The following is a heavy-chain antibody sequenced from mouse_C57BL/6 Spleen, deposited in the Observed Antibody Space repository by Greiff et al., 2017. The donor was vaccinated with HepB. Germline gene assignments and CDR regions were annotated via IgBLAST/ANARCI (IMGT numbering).Heavy chain of an antibody. CDR3: TRSCGSSWFDY. Sequence: EVQLQQSGTVLARPGASVKMSCKTSGYTFTSYWMHWVKQRPGQGLEWIGAIYPGNSDTSYNQKFKGKAKLTAVTSASTAYMELSSLTIEDSAVYYCTRSCGSSWFDYWGQGTTLTVSS. CDR1: GYTFTSYW. CDR2: IYPGNSDT. J-gene: IGHJ2*01. D-gene: IGHD1-1*01. V-gene: IGHV1-5*01.